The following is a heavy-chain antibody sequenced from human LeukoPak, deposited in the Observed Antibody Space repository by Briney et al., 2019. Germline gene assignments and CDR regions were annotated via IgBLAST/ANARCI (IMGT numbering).Heavy chain of an antibody. CDR3: ARVTPGAAAGDFDY. CDR1: GGSISSSNW. D-gene: IGHD6-13*01. V-gene: IGHV4-4*02. Sequence: SETLSLTCAVSGGSISSSNWWSWVRQPPGKGLEWIGEIYHSGSTNYNPSLKSRVTISVDKSKNQFSLKLSSVTAADTAVYYCARVTPGAAAGDFDYWGQGTLVTVSS. J-gene: IGHJ4*02. CDR2: IYHSGST.